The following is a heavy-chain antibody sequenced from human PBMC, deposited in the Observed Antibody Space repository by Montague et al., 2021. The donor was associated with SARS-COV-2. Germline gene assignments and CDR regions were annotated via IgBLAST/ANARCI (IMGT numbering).Heavy chain of an antibody. CDR2: IYHYGSA. CDR3: AGYDRGGNYASPIYAMDV. Sequence: SETLSLTCSVSGGSTSSSYWSWIRQPPGKGLEWIGYIYHYGSAKYNPSLKSRVTISVDTSKNQFSLKLSSVTAVDTAVYYCAGYDRGGNYASPIYAMDVWGQGTTVTVSS. V-gene: IGHV4-59*08. CDR1: GGSTSSSY. D-gene: IGHD4-23*01. J-gene: IGHJ6*02.